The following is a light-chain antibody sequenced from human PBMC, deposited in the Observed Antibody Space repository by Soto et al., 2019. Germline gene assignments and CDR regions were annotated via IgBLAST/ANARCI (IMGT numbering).Light chain of an antibody. CDR3: QQYGSSSYT. CDR2: DTS. J-gene: IGKJ2*01. CDR1: QSVSSSY. V-gene: IGKV3-20*01. Sequence: EIVLTQSPGTLSLSPGERATLSCRASQSVSSSYLAWYQQKPGQAPRLLIYDTSSRATGITDRFSGSGSGTDVTLTISRLEPEDFAVYYCQQYGSSSYTFCQGTKLEIK.